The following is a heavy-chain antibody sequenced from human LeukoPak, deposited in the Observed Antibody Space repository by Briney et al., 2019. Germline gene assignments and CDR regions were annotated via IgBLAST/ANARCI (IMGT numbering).Heavy chain of an antibody. CDR2: ISYDGSNK. Sequence: PGGSLRLSCAASGFTFSSYGMHWVRQAPGKGLEWVTVISYDGSNKYYADSVKGRFTISRDNSKNTLYLQMNSLRAEDTAVYYCARNPRGGWFGELPHYWGQGTLVTVSS. D-gene: IGHD3-10*01. V-gene: IGHV3-30*03. CDR3: ARNPRGGWFGELPHY. J-gene: IGHJ4*02. CDR1: GFTFSSYG.